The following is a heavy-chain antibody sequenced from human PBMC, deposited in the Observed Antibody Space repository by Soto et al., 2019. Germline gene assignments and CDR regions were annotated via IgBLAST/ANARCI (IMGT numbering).Heavy chain of an antibody. J-gene: IGHJ5*02. CDR2: ISAYNGNT. CDR3: AREVVSDSNYASWFDP. Sequence: ASVKVSCQASGYTFTSYGISWVRQAPGQGLEWMGWISAYNGNTNYAQKLQGRVTMTTDTSTSTAYMELRSLRSDDTAVYYCAREVVSDSNYASWFDPWGQGTLVTVSS. V-gene: IGHV1-18*01. CDR1: GYTFTSYG. D-gene: IGHD4-4*01.